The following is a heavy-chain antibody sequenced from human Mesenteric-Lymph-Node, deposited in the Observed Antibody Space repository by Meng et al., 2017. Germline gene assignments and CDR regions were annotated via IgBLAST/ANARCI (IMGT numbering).Heavy chain of an antibody. CDR2: INPNSGGT. CDR3: ARDDEYYYDSSGYYLKNAFDI. J-gene: IGHJ3*02. CDR1: GYTFTGYY. V-gene: IGHV1-2*02. D-gene: IGHD3-22*01. Sequence: ASVKVSCKASGYTFTGYYMHWVRQAPGQGLEWMGWINPNSGGTNYAQKFQGRVTMTRDTSISTAYMELSRLRSDDTAVYYCARDDEYYYDSSGYYLKNAFDIWGQGTMVTVSS.